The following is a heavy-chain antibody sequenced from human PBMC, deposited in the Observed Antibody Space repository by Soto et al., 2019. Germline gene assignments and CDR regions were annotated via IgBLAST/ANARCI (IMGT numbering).Heavy chain of an antibody. Sequence: SETLSLTCAVYGGSFSGYYWSWIRQPPGKGLEWIGEINHSGSTNYNPSLKSRVTISVDTSKNQFSLKLSSVTAVDTAVYYCASRRNYESVYYFDYWGQGTLVTVSS. J-gene: IGHJ4*02. V-gene: IGHV4-34*01. CDR1: GGSFSGYY. CDR3: ASRRNYESVYYFDY. D-gene: IGHD1-7*01. CDR2: INHSGST.